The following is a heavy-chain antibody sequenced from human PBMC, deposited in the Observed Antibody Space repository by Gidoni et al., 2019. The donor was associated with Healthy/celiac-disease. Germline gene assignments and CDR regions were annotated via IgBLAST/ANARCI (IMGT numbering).Heavy chain of an antibody. CDR3: ARVGRWGDY. Sequence: QVQLQESGPGLVKPSETLSLTCTVSGGSVSSGSYYWSWIRQPPGKGLEWIGYIYYSGSPNYNPSLKSRVTISVDTSKNQFSLKLSSVTAADTAVYYCARVGRWGDYWGQGTLVTVSS. D-gene: IGHD4-17*01. CDR1: GGSVSSGSYY. J-gene: IGHJ4*02. V-gene: IGHV4-61*01. CDR2: IYYSGSP.